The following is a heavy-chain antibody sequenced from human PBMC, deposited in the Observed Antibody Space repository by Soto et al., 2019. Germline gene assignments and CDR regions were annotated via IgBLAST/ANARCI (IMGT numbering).Heavy chain of an antibody. D-gene: IGHD2-2*01. J-gene: IGHJ4*02. CDR1: GFTFSSYA. V-gene: IGHV3-23*01. CDR2: ISGSGGNT. Sequence: GGSLRLSCAASGFTFSSYAMNWVRQAPGKGLEWVSSISGSGGNTYYADSVKGRFTISRDNSMDTLYLQMNSLRDEDTAVYYCAKVLLVVVQLALITRGNDYWGQGTLVTVCS. CDR3: AKVLLVVVQLALITRGNDY.